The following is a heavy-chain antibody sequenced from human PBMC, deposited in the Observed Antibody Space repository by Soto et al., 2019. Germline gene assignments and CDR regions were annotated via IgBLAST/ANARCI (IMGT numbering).Heavy chain of an antibody. CDR3: ARDHDTLTTVTDPYYFDY. J-gene: IGHJ4*02. D-gene: IGHD4-17*01. CDR1: GYTFTSYY. CDR2: INPSGGST. V-gene: IGHV1-46*03. Sequence: ASVKVSCKASGYTFTSYYMHWVRQAPGQGLEWMGIINPSGGSTSYAQKFQGRVTMTRDTSTSTVYMELSSLRSEDTAVYYCARDHDTLTTVTDPYYFDYWGQGTLVTVSS.